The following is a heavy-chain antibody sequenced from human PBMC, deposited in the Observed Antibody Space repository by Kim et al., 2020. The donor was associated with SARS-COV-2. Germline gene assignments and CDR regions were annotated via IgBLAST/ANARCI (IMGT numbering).Heavy chain of an antibody. Sequence: GGSLRLSCAASGFTFSDYYMSWIRQAPGKGLEWVSYISSSSSYTNYADSVKGRFTISRDNAKNSLYLQMNSLRAEDTAVYYCARYCSSTSCPSRYYGMDVWGQGTTVTVSS. CDR1: GFTFSDYY. CDR3: ARYCSSTSCPSRYYGMDV. CDR2: ISSSSSYT. J-gene: IGHJ6*02. D-gene: IGHD2-2*01. V-gene: IGHV3-11*06.